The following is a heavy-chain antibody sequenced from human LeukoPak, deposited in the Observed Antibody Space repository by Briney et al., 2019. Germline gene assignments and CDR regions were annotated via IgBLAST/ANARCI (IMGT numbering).Heavy chain of an antibody. CDR2: IIPIFGTA. D-gene: IGHD6-19*01. Sequence: SVKVSCKASGGTFSSYAISWVRQAPGRGLEWMGGIIPIFGTANYAQKFQGRVTITADESTSTAYMELSSLRSEDTAVYYCAREVAVAGTTDAFDIWGQGTMVTVSS. J-gene: IGHJ3*02. V-gene: IGHV1-69*13. CDR3: AREVAVAGTTDAFDI. CDR1: GGTFSSYA.